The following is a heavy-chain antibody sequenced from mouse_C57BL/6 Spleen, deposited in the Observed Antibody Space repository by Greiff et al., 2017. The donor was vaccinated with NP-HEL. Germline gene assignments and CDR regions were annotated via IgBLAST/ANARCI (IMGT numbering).Heavy chain of an antibody. J-gene: IGHJ2*01. Sequence: VKLMESGPGILQSSQTLSLTCYFSGFSLSTSGMGVSWIRQPSGKGLEWLAHSYWDDDKRYNPSLKSRLTTSKETSRNQVFLKITGVDTADTATYYCARRVTGRGYFDDWGQGTTLTVSS. CDR3: ARRVTGRGYFDD. CDR1: GFSLSTSGMG. D-gene: IGHD4-1*01. V-gene: IGHV8-12*01. CDR2: SYWDDDK.